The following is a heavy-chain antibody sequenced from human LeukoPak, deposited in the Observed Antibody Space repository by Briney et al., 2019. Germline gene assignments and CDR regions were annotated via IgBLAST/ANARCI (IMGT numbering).Heavy chain of an antibody. CDR2: INSDGSST. CDR3: ARDLRVRGVSNYFDY. CDR1: GFTFSSYW. V-gene: IGHV3-74*01. D-gene: IGHD3-10*01. Sequence: GGSLRLSCAASGFTFSSYWMHSVRQAPGKGLVGVSRINSDGSSTSYADSVKGRFTISRDNAKNTLYLQMNSLRAEDTAVYYCARDLRVRGVSNYFDYWGQGTLVTVSS. J-gene: IGHJ4*02.